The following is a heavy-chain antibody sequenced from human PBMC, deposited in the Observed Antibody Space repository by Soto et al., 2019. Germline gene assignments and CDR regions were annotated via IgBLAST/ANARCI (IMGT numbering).Heavy chain of an antibody. Sequence: GASVKVSCKASGYTFTGYYMHWVRQAPGQGLEWMGWIIPIFGTANYAQKFQGRVTITADKSTSTAYMELSSLRSEDTAVYYCARVGHTVTTISLDVWGQGTTVTVSS. CDR3: ARVGHTVTTISLDV. J-gene: IGHJ6*02. D-gene: IGHD4-4*01. V-gene: IGHV1-69*06. CDR1: GYTFTGYY. CDR2: IIPIFGTA.